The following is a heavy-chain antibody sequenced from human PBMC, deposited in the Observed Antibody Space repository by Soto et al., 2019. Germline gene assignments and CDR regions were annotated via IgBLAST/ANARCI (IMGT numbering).Heavy chain of an antibody. D-gene: IGHD4-17*01. Sequence: SETLSLTCAVYGGSFSGYYWSWIRQPPGKGLEWIGEINHSGGTNYNPSLKSRVTISVDTSKNQFSLKLSSVTAADTAVYYCARDLYGDYVGYNWFDPWGQGTLVTVSS. CDR3: ARDLYGDYVGYNWFDP. CDR2: INHSGGT. J-gene: IGHJ5*02. CDR1: GGSFSGYY. V-gene: IGHV4-34*01.